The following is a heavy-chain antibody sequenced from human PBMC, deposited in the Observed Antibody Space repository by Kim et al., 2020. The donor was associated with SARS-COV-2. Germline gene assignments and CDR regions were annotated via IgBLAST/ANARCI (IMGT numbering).Heavy chain of an antibody. J-gene: IGHJ6*02. D-gene: IGHD6-25*01. CDR2: IYWDDDK. CDR3: AHRLRAATTWADYYYYGMDV. Sequence: SGPTLVNPTQTLTLTCTFSGFSLSTSGVGVGWIRQPPGKALEWLALIYWDDDKRYSPSLKSRLTITKDTSKNQVVLTMTNMDPVDTATYYCAHRLRAATTWADYYYYGMDVWGQGTTVTVSS. V-gene: IGHV2-5*02. CDR1: GFSLSTSGVG.